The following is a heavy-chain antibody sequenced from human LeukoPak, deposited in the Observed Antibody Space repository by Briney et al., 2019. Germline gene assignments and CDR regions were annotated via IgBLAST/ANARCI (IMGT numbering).Heavy chain of an antibody. CDR2: IYYSGST. Sequence: SETLSLTCTVSGGSISSYYWSWLRQPPGKGLEWIGYIYYSGSTNYNPSLKSRVTISVDTSKNQFSLKLSSVTAADTAVYYCARSHRTFGELGVDYWGQGTLVTVSS. D-gene: IGHD3-10*01. CDR3: ARSHRTFGELGVDY. J-gene: IGHJ4*02. CDR1: GGSISSYY. V-gene: IGHV4-59*01.